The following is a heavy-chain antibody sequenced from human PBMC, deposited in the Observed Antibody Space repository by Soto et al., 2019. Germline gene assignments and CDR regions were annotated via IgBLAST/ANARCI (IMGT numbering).Heavy chain of an antibody. V-gene: IGHV2-5*02. Sequence: QITLKESGPALVKPTQTLTLTCTFSGFSLSTSGVRVGWIRQPPGEALEWLALIYWDDYKHFSPSLESRLTITKDTSKNQVVLTMTNMDPVDTATYYCVHKGAGDRILDYWGQGTLVTVSS. CDR3: VHKGAGDRILDY. CDR1: GFSLSTSGVR. D-gene: IGHD3-16*01. J-gene: IGHJ4*02. CDR2: IYWDDYK.